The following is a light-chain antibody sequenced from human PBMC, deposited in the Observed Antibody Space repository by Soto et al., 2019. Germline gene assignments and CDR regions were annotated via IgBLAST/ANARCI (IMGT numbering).Light chain of an antibody. CDR3: QQDDSSPRT. V-gene: IGKV3-20*01. CDR1: QSVSSSF. Sequence: DIVLTQSPGTLSLSPGERATLSCRASQSVSSSFLAWYQQKPGQAPRLLIYGASSRATGIPDRFSGSGSGTDFTLTISRLEPEDCAVYYWQQDDSSPRTFVQGTKVEIK. J-gene: IGKJ1*01. CDR2: GAS.